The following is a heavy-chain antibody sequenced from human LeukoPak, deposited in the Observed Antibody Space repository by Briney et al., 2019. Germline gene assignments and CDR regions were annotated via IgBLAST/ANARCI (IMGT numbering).Heavy chain of an antibody. V-gene: IGHV3-21*01. Sequence: NPGGSLRLSCAASGFIFSSYSMNWVRQAPGKGLECVSSISSSSSYIYYADSVKGRFTISRDNAKNSLYLQMNSLRAEDTAVYYCATKEERWLLDAFDIWGQGTMVTVSS. D-gene: IGHD5-24*01. J-gene: IGHJ3*02. CDR2: ISSSSSYI. CDR1: GFIFSSYS. CDR3: ATKEERWLLDAFDI.